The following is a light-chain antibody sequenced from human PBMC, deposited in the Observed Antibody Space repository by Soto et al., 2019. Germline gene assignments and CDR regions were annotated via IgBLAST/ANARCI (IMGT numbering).Light chain of an antibody. Sequence: DIQMTLYPSSLSASVGYRVTITCQSSHDIKNYLNWYQQKSGKAPKLLIYDASDLETGVPSRFSGSGSGTEFTLTISSLQPEDFATYYCQQRNSYPITFGQGTLLEI. J-gene: IGKJ5*01. CDR3: QQRNSYPIT. V-gene: IGKV1-33*01. CDR2: DAS. CDR1: HDIKNY.